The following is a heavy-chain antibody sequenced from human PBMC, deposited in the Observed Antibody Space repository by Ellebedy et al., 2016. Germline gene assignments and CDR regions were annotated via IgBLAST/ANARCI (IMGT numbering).Heavy chain of an antibody. D-gene: IGHD6-19*01. CDR1: GFTVNSNY. CDR3: ASAGDLYSSGWTDY. Sequence: GGSLRLSCAASGFTVNSNYMSWVRQAPGKGLEWVSVIYSGGATYYADSVKGRFTISRDTSKNMLYLQMNSLRAEDTAVYYCASAGDLYSSGWTDYWGPGTLVTVSS. J-gene: IGHJ4*02. V-gene: IGHV3-53*01. CDR2: IYSGGAT.